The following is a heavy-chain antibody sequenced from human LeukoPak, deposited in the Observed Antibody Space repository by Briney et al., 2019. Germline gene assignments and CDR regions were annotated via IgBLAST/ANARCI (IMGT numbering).Heavy chain of an antibody. Sequence: SGTLSLTCAVSGGSGGSISSSNYWSWVRQPPGKGLEWIGEIYHSGSTNYNPTLKSRVTISVDRSKNQFSLKLSSVTAADTAVYYCARGYWQYQPYYYMDVWGKGTTVTVSS. CDR3: ARGYWQYQPYYYMDV. CDR2: IYHSGST. J-gene: IGHJ6*03. V-gene: IGHV4-4*02. CDR1: GGSGGSISSSNY. D-gene: IGHD2-2*01.